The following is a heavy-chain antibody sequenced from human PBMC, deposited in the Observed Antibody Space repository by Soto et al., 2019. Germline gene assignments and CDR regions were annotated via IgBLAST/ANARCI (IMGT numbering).Heavy chain of an antibody. D-gene: IGHD3-3*01. CDR3: ARDPKAPPTYYDFWSGYYDYYYGMDV. CDR2: ISYNSGSI. CDR1: GFRFDDYA. V-gene: IGHV3-9*01. J-gene: IGHJ6*02. Sequence: GGSLRLSCAASGFRFDDYAMHWVRQAPGKGLEWVSGISYNSGSIGYADSVKGRFTISRDTAKNSLYLQMNSLRAEDTAVYYCARDPKAPPTYYDFWSGYYDYYYGMDVWGQATTVTVSS.